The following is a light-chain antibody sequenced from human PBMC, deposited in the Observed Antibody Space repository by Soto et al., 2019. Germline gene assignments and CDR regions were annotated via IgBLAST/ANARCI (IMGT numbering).Light chain of an antibody. V-gene: IGLV2-14*01. CDR3: TTFAPGGIYV. J-gene: IGLJ1*01. CDR2: EVS. CDR1: SSDIGPYDY. Sequence: QSALTQPASVSGSPGQSITISFSGASSDIGPYDYVSWYQHHPGRAPKLLIYEVSNRPSGVSYRFSGSKSGNTASLTISGLQAEDEGDYYCTTFAPGGIYVFGSGTKLTVL.